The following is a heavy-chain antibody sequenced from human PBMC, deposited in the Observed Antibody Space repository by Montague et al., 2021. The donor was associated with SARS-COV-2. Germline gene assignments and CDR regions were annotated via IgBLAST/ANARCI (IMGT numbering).Heavy chain of an antibody. CDR3: ARLDIMTAYPYEY. J-gene: IGHJ4*02. D-gene: IGHD3-9*01. V-gene: IGHV3-23*01. CDR1: GFTFSSYA. CDR2: IRGNGGST. Sequence: SLRLSCAASGFTFSSYAMSWVRQAPGKGLEWVSGIRGNGGSTYYADSXKGRFTVSRDNPKNTLYLQMNSLRAEDTAVYYCARLDIMTAYPYEYRGQGTLVTVSS.